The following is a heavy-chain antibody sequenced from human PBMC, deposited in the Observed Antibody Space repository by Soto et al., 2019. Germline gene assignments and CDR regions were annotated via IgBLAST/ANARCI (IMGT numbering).Heavy chain of an antibody. CDR3: ARAAGVAEGDYYYYGMDV. CDR1: GYTFTGYY. Sequence: ASVKVSCKASGYTFTGYYMHWVRQAPGQGLEWMGWINPNSGGTNYAQKFQGRVTMTRDTSISTAYMELSRLRSDDTAVYYCARAAGVAEGDYYYYGMDVWGQGTTVTVSS. CDR2: INPNSGGT. V-gene: IGHV1-2*02. J-gene: IGHJ6*02. D-gene: IGHD6-13*01.